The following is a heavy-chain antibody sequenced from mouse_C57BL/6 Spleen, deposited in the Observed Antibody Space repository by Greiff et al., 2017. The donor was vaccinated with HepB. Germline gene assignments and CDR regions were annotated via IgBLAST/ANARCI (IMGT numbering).Heavy chain of an antibody. CDR2: INYDGSST. V-gene: IGHV5-16*01. CDR3: ARDRGFSWYFDV. D-gene: IGHD3-3*01. Sequence: EVMLVESEGGLVQPGSSMKLSCTASGFTFSDYYMAWVRQVPEKGLEWVANINYDGSSTYYLDSLKSRFIISRDNAKNILYLQMSSLKSEDTATYYCARDRGFSWYFDVWGTGTTVTVSS. J-gene: IGHJ1*03. CDR1: GFTFSDYY.